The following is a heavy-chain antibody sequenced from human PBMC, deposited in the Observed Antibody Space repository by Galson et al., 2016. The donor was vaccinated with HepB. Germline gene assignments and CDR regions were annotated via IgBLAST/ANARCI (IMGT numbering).Heavy chain of an antibody. CDR3: ARHNGCDY. V-gene: IGHV1-18*01. CDR1: NYSFPHFG. J-gene: IGHJ4*02. CDR2: IIPHNGNA. Sequence: SVKVSCKASNYSFPHFGITWVGQAPGQGLEWMGWIIPHNGNANYAQKFQGRVTMTADTSTSTAYMELSSLTSDDTAVYFCARHNGCDYWGQGTLVTVSS. D-gene: IGHD1-14*01.